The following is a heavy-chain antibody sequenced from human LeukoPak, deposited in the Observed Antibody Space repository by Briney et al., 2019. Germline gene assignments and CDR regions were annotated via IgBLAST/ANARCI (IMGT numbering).Heavy chain of an antibody. CDR2: IKKDGSEK. Sequence: PGGSLRLSCAASGFTFSNYWMSWVRQAPGKGLEWVANIKKDGSEKYHVDSVKGRSTISRDNAKNSLSLQMNSLRAEDSAVYYCARGGYRTFDYWGQGTLVTVSS. V-gene: IGHV3-7*04. CDR3: ARGGYRTFDY. CDR1: GFTFSNYW. J-gene: IGHJ4*02. D-gene: IGHD5-18*01.